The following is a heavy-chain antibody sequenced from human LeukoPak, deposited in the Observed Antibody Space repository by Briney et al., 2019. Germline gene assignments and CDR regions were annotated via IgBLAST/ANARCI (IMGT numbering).Heavy chain of an antibody. V-gene: IGHV3-30*02. Sequence: PGGSLRLSCVGSGFTFSSYGMRWVRQAAGKGLEWVAFIRHDGSNEYYADSVKGRFTVSRDNSKNTLFLQMNSLRVEEMAVYYCAKEVHPYDSGTYYFDYWGRGTLVTVSS. J-gene: IGHJ4*02. CDR2: IRHDGSNE. CDR1: GFTFSSYG. CDR3: AKEVHPYDSGTYYFDY. D-gene: IGHD3-10*01.